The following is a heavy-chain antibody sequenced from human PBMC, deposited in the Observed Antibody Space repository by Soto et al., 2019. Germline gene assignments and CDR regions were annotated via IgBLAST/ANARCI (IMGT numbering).Heavy chain of an antibody. V-gene: IGHV4-34*01. CDR3: AREAGIAYNGFDP. CDR2: INHSGST. Sequence: WETLSLTCAVYGGSFSGYYWSWIRQPPGKGLEWIGEINHSGSTNYNPSLKSRVTISVDTSKNQFSLKLSSVTAADTAVYYCAREAGIAYNGFDPWGQGTLVTVSS. J-gene: IGHJ5*02. CDR1: GGSFSGYY. D-gene: IGHD6-13*01.